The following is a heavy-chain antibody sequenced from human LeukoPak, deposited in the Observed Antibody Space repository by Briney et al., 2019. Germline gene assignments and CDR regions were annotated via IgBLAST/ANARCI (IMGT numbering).Heavy chain of an antibody. D-gene: IGHD3-10*01. CDR1: AFTFSGYS. CDR2: ISSSSSIT. Sequence: GGSLRLSCAASAFTFSGYSMTWVRQAPGKGLGWVSYISSSSSITSYADSVKGRFTISRDNAKNSLYLQMNSLRDEDTAVYYCVRESRFHFDYWGQGTLVTVSS. J-gene: IGHJ4*02. CDR3: VRESRFHFDY. V-gene: IGHV3-48*02.